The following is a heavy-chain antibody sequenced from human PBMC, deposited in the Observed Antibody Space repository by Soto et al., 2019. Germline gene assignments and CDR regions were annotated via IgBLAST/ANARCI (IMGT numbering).Heavy chain of an antibody. J-gene: IGHJ4*02. V-gene: IGHV4-39*02. D-gene: IGHD3-10*01. CDR1: GGSISSSSYY. CDR2: IYYSGST. CDR3: ARERFGELLPFDY. Sequence: KTSETLSLTCTVSGGSISSSSYYWGWIRQPPGKGLEWIGSIYYSGSTYYNPSLKSRVTISVDTSKNQFSLKLSSVTAADTAVYYCARERFGELLPFDYWGQGTLVTVSS.